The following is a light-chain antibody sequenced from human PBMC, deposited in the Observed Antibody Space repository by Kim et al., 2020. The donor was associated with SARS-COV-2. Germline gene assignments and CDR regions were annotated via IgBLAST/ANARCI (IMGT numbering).Light chain of an antibody. CDR3: QQYGSSPRIT. CDR2: SAS. V-gene: IGKV3-20*01. J-gene: IGKJ5*01. CDR1: QSVSSSY. Sequence: EIVLTQSPGTLSLSRGERATLSCRASQSVSSSYLARYQQKPGQAPRLLIYSASSRATGIPDRFSASGSETDFTLTISRLEPEDFAVYYCQQYGSSPRITFGQGTRLEIK.